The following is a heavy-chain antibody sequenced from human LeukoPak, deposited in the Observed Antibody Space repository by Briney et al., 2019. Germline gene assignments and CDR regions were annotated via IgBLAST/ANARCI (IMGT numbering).Heavy chain of an antibody. CDR3: AKDRWMDFWSGETYIGY. V-gene: IGHV3-23*01. Sequence: GGSLRLSCAASGFTFSSYAMSWVRQAPGKGLEWVSAISGSGGSTYYADSVKGRFTISRDNSKNTLYLQMNSLRAEDTAVYYCAKDRWMDFWSGETYIGYWGQGTLVTVSS. CDR1: GFTFSSYA. D-gene: IGHD3-3*01. J-gene: IGHJ4*02. CDR2: ISGSGGST.